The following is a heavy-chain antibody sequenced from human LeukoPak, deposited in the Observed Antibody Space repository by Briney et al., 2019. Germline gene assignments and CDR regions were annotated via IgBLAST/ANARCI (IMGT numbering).Heavy chain of an antibody. Sequence: PGGSLRLSCAASGFTFSNCAMSWVCQAPGKGLQWVSGISGGGAAIYYADSVKGRFTISRDNSKNTLYLQMNSLRAEDTAVYFCARDGFDYYDSSGFPYFDYWGQGTLVTVSS. J-gene: IGHJ4*02. V-gene: IGHV3-23*01. D-gene: IGHD3-22*01. CDR1: GFTFSNCA. CDR3: ARDGFDYYDSSGFPYFDY. CDR2: ISGGGAAI.